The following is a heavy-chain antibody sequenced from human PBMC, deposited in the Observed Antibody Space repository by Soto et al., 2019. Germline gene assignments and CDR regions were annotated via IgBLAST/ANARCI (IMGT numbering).Heavy chain of an antibody. CDR1: GDSVSSNSAA. V-gene: IGHV6-1*01. D-gene: IGHD3-16*01. J-gene: IGHJ4*02. CDR3: ERTGDYLVDY. Sequence: SQTLSLTFAISGDSVSSNSAAWNLIRQSPSRGLEWLGRTYYRSKWSSNYAVSVKSRITINPDTYKNQFSLQLRSVTPDDAPMYYCERTGDYLVDYWGQGTLVTVSS. CDR2: TYYRSKWSS.